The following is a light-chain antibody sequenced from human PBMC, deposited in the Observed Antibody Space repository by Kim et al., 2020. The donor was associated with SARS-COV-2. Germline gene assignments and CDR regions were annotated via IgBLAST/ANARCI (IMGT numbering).Light chain of an antibody. J-gene: IGKJ2*01. CDR2: LGS. CDR3: MQALQTPRT. CDR1: QRLLHSNGYSY. V-gene: IGKV2-28*01. Sequence: DIVMTQSPLSLPVTPGEPASISCRSSQRLLHSNGYSYLDWYLQKPGQSPQLLIYLGSNRASGVPDRFSGSGSGTDFTLKISRVEAEDLGVYYCMQALQTPRTFGQGTKLEI.